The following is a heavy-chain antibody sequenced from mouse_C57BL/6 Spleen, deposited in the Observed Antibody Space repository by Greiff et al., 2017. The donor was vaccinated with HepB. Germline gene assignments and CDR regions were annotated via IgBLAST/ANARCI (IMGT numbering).Heavy chain of an antibody. CDR3: AKEELLYYFDY. CDR1: GYTFTDYY. Sequence: VQLKESGAELVRPGASVKLSCKASGYTFTDYYINWVKQRPGQGLEWIARIYPGSGNTYYNEKFKGKATLTAEKSSSTAYMQLSSLTSEDSAVYFCAKEELLYYFDYWGQGTTLTVSS. CDR2: IYPGSGNT. J-gene: IGHJ2*01. V-gene: IGHV1-76*01.